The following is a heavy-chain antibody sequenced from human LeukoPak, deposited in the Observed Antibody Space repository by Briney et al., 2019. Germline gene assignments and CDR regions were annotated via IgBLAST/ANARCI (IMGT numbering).Heavy chain of an antibody. CDR3: VNIRMQLEDAFDI. D-gene: IGHD1-1*01. CDR2: ISGSGGTT. V-gene: IGHV3-23*01. CDR1: GFTFSNYA. Sequence: PGGSLRLSCAASGFTFSNYAMSWVRQAPGKGLEWVSVISGSGGTTYYADSVKGRFTISRDNSKNTLYVQMNSLRAEDTAVYYCVNIRMQLEDAFDIWGHGTMVTVSS. J-gene: IGHJ3*02.